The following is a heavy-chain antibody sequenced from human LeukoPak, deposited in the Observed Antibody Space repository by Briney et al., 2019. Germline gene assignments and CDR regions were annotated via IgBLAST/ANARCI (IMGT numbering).Heavy chain of an antibody. CDR1: GFTFSSYA. CDR3: VKGVHYGSGIDY. D-gene: IGHD3-10*01. Sequence: GGSLRLSCAASGFTFSSYAMHWVRQAPGRGLEYVSVINIKGDGKYYADSVKGRFTISRDNSENTLYLQMSSLRDDDTALYYCVKGVHYGSGIDYWGQGTLVIVSS. CDR2: INIKGDGK. J-gene: IGHJ4*02. V-gene: IGHV3-64D*08.